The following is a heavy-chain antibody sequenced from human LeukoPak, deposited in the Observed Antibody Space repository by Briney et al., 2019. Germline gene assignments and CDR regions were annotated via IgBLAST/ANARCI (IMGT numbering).Heavy chain of an antibody. CDR1: GFTFSNYW. J-gene: IGHJ4*02. CDR2: INSDGSST. Sequence: PGGSLRLSCAASGFTFSNYWMHWVRHAPGKGLVWVSRINSDGSSTTYADSAKGRFTISRDNAKNTLYLQMNSLRAEDTAVYYCARTISSSSTSCFLYWGQGTLVTVSS. D-gene: IGHD2-2*01. CDR3: ARTISSSSTSCFLY. V-gene: IGHV3-74*01.